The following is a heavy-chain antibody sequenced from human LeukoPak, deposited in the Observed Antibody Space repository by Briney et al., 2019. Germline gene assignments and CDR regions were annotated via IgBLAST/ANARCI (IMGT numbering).Heavy chain of an antibody. D-gene: IGHD2-15*01. V-gene: IGHV4-59*12. CDR3: ARGFFRSRAYCSGGSCSIPPRDAFGI. J-gene: IGHJ3*02. CDR2: IYYSGST. Sequence: SSETLSLTCTVSGGSISSYYWSWIRQPPGKGLEWIGYIYYSGSTNYNPSLKSRVTISVDTSKNQFSLKLSSVTAADTAVYYCARGFFRSRAYCSGGSCSIPPRDAFGIWGQGTMVTVSS. CDR1: GGSISSYY.